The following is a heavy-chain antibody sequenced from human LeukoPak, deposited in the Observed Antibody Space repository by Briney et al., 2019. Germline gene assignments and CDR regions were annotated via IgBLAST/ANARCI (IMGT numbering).Heavy chain of an antibody. CDR3: VRFYYGDNKIFDC. CDR1: GFTLSSYW. V-gene: IGHV3-74*01. J-gene: IGHJ4*02. CDR2: ISPDGSST. D-gene: IGHD4-17*01. Sequence: SGGSLRLSCAASGFTLSSYWMHWVRQAPGKGLVWVSHISPDGSSTRYADSVKGRFTISRDNAKNTLYLQMNSLRAEDTAVYYCVRFYYGDNKIFDCWGQGTLVTVSS.